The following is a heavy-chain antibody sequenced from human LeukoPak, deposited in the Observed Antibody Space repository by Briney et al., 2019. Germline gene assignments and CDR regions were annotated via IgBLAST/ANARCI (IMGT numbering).Heavy chain of an antibody. D-gene: IGHD3-10*01. CDR2: ISYGGSNK. CDR1: GFSVSNNY. J-gene: IGHJ3*02. Sequence: GGSLRLSCVVSGFSVSNNYIIWVRQAPGKGLEWVAVISYGGSNKYYADSVKGRFTISRDNSKNTLYLQMNSLRAEDTAVYYCASPTGYYGSGSYGDDAFDIWGQGTMVTVSS. V-gene: IGHV3-30-3*01. CDR3: ASPTGYYGSGSYGDDAFDI.